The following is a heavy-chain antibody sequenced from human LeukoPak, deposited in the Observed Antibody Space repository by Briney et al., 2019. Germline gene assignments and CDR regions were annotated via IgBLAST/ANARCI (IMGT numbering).Heavy chain of an antibody. CDR3: ARHRGYYYYYMDV. Sequence: PSETLSLTCTVSGGSISSSGYYWGWIRQPPGKGLEWVGSMYHTGSTYYNPSLKSRVTISVDTSKNQFSLKLTSVTAADTAVYYCARHRGYYYYYMDVWGKGTTVTVSS. CDR1: GGSISSSGYY. J-gene: IGHJ6*03. CDR2: MYHTGST. V-gene: IGHV4-39*01.